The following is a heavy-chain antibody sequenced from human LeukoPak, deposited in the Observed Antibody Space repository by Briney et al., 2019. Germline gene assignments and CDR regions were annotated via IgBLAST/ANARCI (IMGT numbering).Heavy chain of an antibody. V-gene: IGHV1-2*02. D-gene: IGHD5-24*01. Sequence: GASVKVSCKASGYTFTGYYMHWVRQAPGQGLEWMGWINPNSGGTNYAQKFQGRVTMTRDTSISTAYMELSSLTSEDTAVYYCAKERDDLPTEKYGLDVWGQGTTVIVSS. CDR2: INPNSGGT. CDR1: GYTFTGYY. J-gene: IGHJ6*02. CDR3: AKERDDLPTEKYGLDV.